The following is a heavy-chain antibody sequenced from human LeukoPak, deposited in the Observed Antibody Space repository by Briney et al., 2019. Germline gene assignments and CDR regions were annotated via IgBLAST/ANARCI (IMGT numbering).Heavy chain of an antibody. Sequence: SVQVSCKASGYTFTGYYMHWVRQAPGQGLEWMGGIIPIFGTANYAQKFQGRVTITTDESTSTAYMELSSLRSEDTAVYYCAGATVNIDYYYYYMDVWGKGTTVTVSS. J-gene: IGHJ6*03. D-gene: IGHD4-17*01. CDR3: AGATVNIDYYYYYMDV. CDR1: GYTFTGYY. CDR2: IIPIFGTA. V-gene: IGHV1-69*05.